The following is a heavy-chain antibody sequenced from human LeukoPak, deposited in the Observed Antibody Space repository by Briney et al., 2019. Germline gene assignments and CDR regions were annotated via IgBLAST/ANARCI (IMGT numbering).Heavy chain of an antibody. CDR3: ARQTANILTGKYGMDV. D-gene: IGHD3-9*01. Sequence: SETLSLTCTVSGDSISSGNYWGWIRQPPGKGLEWIGSIFHTGSTYYNLSLKSRVTISVDTSKNQFSLRLSSVTAADTAVYYCARQTANILTGKYGMDVWGQGTTVTVSS. V-gene: IGHV4-38-2*02. CDR1: GDSISSGNY. J-gene: IGHJ6*02. CDR2: IFHTGST.